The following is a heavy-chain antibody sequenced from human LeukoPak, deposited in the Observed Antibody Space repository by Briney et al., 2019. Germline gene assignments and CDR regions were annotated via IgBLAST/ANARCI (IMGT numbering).Heavy chain of an antibody. Sequence: ASVKVSCKASGYTFTSYYMHWVRQAPGQGLEWMGIINPSGGSTSYAQKFQGRVTMIRDTSTSTVYMELSSLRSEDTAVYYCASSRKWECDYWGQGTLVTVSS. CDR2: INPSGGST. CDR1: GYTFTSYY. J-gene: IGHJ4*02. D-gene: IGHD1-26*01. V-gene: IGHV1-46*01. CDR3: ASSRKWECDY.